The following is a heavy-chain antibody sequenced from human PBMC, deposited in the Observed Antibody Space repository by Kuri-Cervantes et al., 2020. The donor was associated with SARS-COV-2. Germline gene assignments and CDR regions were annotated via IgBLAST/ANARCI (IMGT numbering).Heavy chain of an antibody. CDR1: GYTFTSYG. V-gene: IGHV1-18*01. CDR2: ISAYNGNT. CDR3: ATIAAAGTHPARDNHSYYFDY. D-gene: IGHD6-13*01. Sequence: ASVKVSCKVSGYTFTSYGISWVRQAPGQGLEWMGWISAYNGNTNYAQKLQGRVTMTTDTSTSTAYMELRSLRSDDTAVYYCATIAAAGTHPARDNHSYYFDYWGQGTLVTVSS. J-gene: IGHJ4*02.